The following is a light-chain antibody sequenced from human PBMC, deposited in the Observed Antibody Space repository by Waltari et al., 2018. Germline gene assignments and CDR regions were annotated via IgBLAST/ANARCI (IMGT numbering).Light chain of an antibody. CDR1: RDIRSY. J-gene: IGKJ4*01. CDR3: QQPPGT. Sequence: DIQLTQSPSFLSASVGDRVTFTCRASRDIRSYLAWYQQKSGKAPKLLIFAASTLQSGVPSSVSGSGSGTEFTLTISNLQPEDVATYYCQQPPGTFGGGTKVEIK. CDR2: AAS. V-gene: IGKV1-9*01.